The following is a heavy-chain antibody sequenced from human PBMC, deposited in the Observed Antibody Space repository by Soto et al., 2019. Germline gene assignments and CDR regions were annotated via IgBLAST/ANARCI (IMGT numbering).Heavy chain of an antibody. CDR3: AREFGAMVRFDY. CDR1: GFTFSSYE. V-gene: IGHV3-48*03. Sequence: EAQLVESGGGLVQPGGSLRLSCAASGFTFSSYEMNWVRQAPGKGLEWVSYISSSGSTIYYADSVKGRFTISRDNAKNSLYLQMNSLRAEDTAVYYCAREFGAMVRFDYWGQGTLVTVSS. CDR2: ISSSGSTI. D-gene: IGHD3-10*01. J-gene: IGHJ4*02.